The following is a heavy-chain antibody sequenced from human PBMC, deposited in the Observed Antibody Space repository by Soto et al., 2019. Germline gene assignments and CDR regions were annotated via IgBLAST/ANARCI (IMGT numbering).Heavy chain of an antibody. D-gene: IGHD4-17*01. CDR1: GGSISRYY. V-gene: IGHV4-59*08. CDR3: ARLSAGHGDNHDY. J-gene: IGHJ4*02. Sequence: QVQLEESGPGLVKPSETLSLTCTVSGGSISRYYWSWIRQSPGKGLEWIGYIYLTGTTDYNPSLKSRVTISVDTSKNQFSLRLRSVTAADTAIYYCARLSAGHGDNHDYWGQGTLVTVSS. CDR2: IYLTGTT.